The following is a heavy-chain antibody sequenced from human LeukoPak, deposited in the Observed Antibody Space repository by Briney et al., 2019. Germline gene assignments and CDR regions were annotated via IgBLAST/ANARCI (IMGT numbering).Heavy chain of an antibody. J-gene: IGHJ4*02. CDR2: IYYSGST. D-gene: IGHD3-22*01. CDR3: ARGFRSSGYYLDY. V-gene: IGHV4-31*03. Sequence: SETLSLTCTVSGGSISSGGYYWSWIRQHPGRGLEWIGYIYYSGSTYYNPSLKSRVTISVDTSKNQFSLKLSSVTAADTAVYYCARGFRSSGYYLDYWGQGTLVTVSS. CDR1: GGSISSGGYY.